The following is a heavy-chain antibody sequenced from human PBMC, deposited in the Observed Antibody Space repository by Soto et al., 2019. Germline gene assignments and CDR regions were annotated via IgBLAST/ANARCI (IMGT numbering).Heavy chain of an antibody. CDR2: INSDGSST. CDR1: GFTFSSYW. D-gene: IGHD2-8*01. J-gene: IGHJ3*02. Sequence: PGGSMRLTCAASGFTFSSYWMHWVRQAPGKRLVWVSRINSDGSSTSYADSVKGRFTISRDNAKNTLYLQMNSLRAEDTAVYYCARDGLMVYGRKGAFDIWGQGTMVTVSS. CDR3: ARDGLMVYGRKGAFDI. V-gene: IGHV3-74*01.